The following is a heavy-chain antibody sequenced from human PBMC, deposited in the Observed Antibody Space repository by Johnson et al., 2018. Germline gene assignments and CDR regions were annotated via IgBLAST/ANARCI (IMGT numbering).Heavy chain of an antibody. CDR1: GYSFANFW. D-gene: IGHD7-27*01. Sequence: AEVKKPGESLKISCEGSGYSFANFWLAWVRQMPGKGLEWMGIIYPGDSDTRYSPSFRGQVTCSVDKSISTAYLQGNSLKASDTAMYYCARPTRPXVGIHXFNIWGQGTMVTV. J-gene: IGHJ3*02. CDR3: ARPTRPXVGIHXFNI. V-gene: IGHV5-51*03. CDR2: IYPGDSDT.